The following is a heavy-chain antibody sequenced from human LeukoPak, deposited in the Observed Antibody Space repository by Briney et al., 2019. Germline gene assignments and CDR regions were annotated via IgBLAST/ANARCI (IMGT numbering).Heavy chain of an antibody. J-gene: IGHJ4*02. CDR3: ARDTAYSGGEFFDY. Sequence: SGTLSLTCAVSGGSISSSNWWSWVRQPPGKGLEWIGEIYHNGSTHYNPSLKSRVSISVDTYNNQFSLKVNSVSAADTAMYFCARDTAYSGGEFFDYWGQGSLVTVSS. CDR1: GGSISSSNW. V-gene: IGHV4-4*02. CDR2: IYHNGST. D-gene: IGHD2-15*01.